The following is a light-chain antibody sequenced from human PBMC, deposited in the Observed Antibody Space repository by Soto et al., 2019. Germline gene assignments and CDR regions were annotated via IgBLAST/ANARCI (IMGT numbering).Light chain of an antibody. CDR1: QSVTSSY. CDR2: AAS. CDR3: QQYGYSAT. J-gene: IGKJ4*01. Sequence: PGERATLSCRASQSVTSSYLAWYQQKPGQAPRLLIYAASSRATGIPDRFSGSGSGTDFTLTISRLEPEDFAVYYGQQYGYSATFGGGTKVEIK. V-gene: IGKV3-20*01.